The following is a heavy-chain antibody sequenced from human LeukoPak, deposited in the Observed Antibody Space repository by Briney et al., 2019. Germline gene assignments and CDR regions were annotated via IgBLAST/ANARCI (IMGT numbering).Heavy chain of an antibody. V-gene: IGHV1-69*05. CDR3: AREGSLKWELRGAFDY. CDR1: GGTFSSYA. J-gene: IGHJ4*02. D-gene: IGHD1-26*01. CDR2: IIPIFGTA. Sequence: SVKVSCKASGGTFSSYAISWVRQAPGQGLEWMGGIIPIFGTANYAQKFQGRVTITTDESTSTAYMELSSLRSEDTAVYYCAREGSLKWELRGAFDYWGQGTLVTVSS.